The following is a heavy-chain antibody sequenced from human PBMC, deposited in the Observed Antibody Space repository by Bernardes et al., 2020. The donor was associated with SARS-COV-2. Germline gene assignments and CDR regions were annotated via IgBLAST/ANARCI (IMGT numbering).Heavy chain of an antibody. J-gene: IGHJ6*02. CDR1: GFTGSSNY. CDR2: IYSGGST. D-gene: IGHD6-13*01. V-gene: IGHV3-66*02. CDR3: ARTAPTIAAAGYYYYYYGMDV. Sequence: GGTLRLSCAASGFTGSSNYMSWVRQAPGKGLEWVSVIYSGGSTYYADSVKGRFTIFRDNSKNTLYLQMNSLRTEDTAVYYCARTAPTIAAAGYYYYYYGMDVWGQGTTVTVSS.